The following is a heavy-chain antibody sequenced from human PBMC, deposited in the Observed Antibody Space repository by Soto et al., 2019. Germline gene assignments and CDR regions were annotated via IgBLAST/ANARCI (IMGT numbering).Heavy chain of an antibody. CDR3: AKGGQYDILTGYYTRSSPIDY. CDR1: GFTFSSYA. D-gene: IGHD3-9*01. V-gene: IGHV3-23*01. CDR2: ISGSGGST. J-gene: IGHJ4*02. Sequence: PGGSLRLSCAASGFTFSSYAMSWVRQAPGKGLEWVSAISGSGGSTYYADSVKGRFTISRDNSKNTLYLQMNSLRAEDTAVYYCAKGGQYDILTGYYTRSSPIDYWGQGTLVTVSS.